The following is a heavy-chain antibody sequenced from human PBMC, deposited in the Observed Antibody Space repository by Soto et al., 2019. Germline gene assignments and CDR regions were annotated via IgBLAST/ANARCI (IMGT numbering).Heavy chain of an antibody. CDR1: GFSLTTSGVG. V-gene: IGHV2-5*02. CDR2: IYWDDDK. D-gene: IGHD3-3*01. Sequence: QITLNESGPTVVKPAETLTLTCTFYGFSLTTSGVGVGWIRQSPGKAPEWLALIYWDDDKRYSASLKCRLTFTKDSSKNQVVLTMASVDPADTATYYCAHRILRTVFGLVTSAAIYFDFWRQGTPVVVSS. CDR3: AHRILRTVFGLVTSAAIYFDF. J-gene: IGHJ4*02.